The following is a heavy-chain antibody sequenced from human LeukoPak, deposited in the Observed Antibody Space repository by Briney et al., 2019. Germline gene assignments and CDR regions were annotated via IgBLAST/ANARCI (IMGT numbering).Heavy chain of an antibody. CDR2: ISGSGGST. V-gene: IGHV3-23*01. Sequence: PGGSLRLSCAASGFTLRSYAMSWVRQAPGKGLEWVSAISGSGGSTYYADSVKGRFTISRDNSKNTLNLQMNSLRAEDTAVYYCAKAYSGYDFGFDYWGQGTLVTVSS. J-gene: IGHJ4*02. D-gene: IGHD5-12*01. CDR3: AKAYSGYDFGFDY. CDR1: GFTLRSYA.